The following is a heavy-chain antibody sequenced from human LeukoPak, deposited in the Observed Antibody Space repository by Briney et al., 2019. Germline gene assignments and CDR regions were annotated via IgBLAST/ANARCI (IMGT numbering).Heavy chain of an antibody. J-gene: IGHJ4*02. CDR2: IRYDGTNT. D-gene: IGHD3-3*01. CDR1: GFTFSSYG. Sequence: GGSLRLSCAASGFTFSSYGMHWVRQAPGKGLEWVACIRYDGTNTYYADSVKGRFTISRDNSKNTLYLQMNSLRAEDTAVYYCAKDRSFWSGYYWARSGDFDYWGQGPLVTVSS. V-gene: IGHV3-30*02. CDR3: AKDRSFWSGYYWARSGDFDY.